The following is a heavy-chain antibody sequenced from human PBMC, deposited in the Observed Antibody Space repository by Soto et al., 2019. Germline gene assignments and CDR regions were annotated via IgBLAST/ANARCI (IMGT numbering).Heavy chain of an antibody. CDR3: TRRGEYRRYEYDY. D-gene: IGHD5-12*01. Sequence: GGSLRLSCAASGFTFSGSAMHWVRQASGKGLEWVGRIRSKANSYATAYAASVKGRFTISRDDSKNTAYLQMNSLKTEDTAVYYCTRRGEYRRYEYDYWGQGTLVTVST. CDR2: IRSKANSYAT. V-gene: IGHV3-73*01. CDR1: GFTFSGSA. J-gene: IGHJ4*02.